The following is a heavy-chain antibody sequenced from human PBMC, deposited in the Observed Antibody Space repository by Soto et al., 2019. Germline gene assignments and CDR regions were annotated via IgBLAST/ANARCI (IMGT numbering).Heavy chain of an antibody. D-gene: IGHD6-19*01. J-gene: IGHJ4*02. Sequence: PLETLSLTCSVSVGSMRGSYWSWIRQSPGKGLEWLGYVYYTGSTNYSPSLRSRVSISVDTSKNEFSLRLSSVTAADTAVYFCARSVAVPGAHIDYWGQGTQVTVT. CDR2: VYYTGST. CDR3: ARSVAVPGAHIDY. V-gene: IGHV4-59*01. CDR1: VGSMRGSY.